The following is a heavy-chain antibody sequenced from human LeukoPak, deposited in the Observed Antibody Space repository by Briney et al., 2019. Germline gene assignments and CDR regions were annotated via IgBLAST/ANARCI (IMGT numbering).Heavy chain of an antibody. Sequence: GASVKVSCKASGGTFSSYAISWVRQAPGQGLEWMGGIIPIFGTANYAQNFQGRVTITADKSTSTAYMELRSLRSDDTAVYYCAREAVGAAAVYYFDYWGQGTLVTVSS. D-gene: IGHD6-13*01. CDR2: IIPIFGTA. CDR3: AREAVGAAAVYYFDY. J-gene: IGHJ4*02. CDR1: GGTFSSYA. V-gene: IGHV1-69*06.